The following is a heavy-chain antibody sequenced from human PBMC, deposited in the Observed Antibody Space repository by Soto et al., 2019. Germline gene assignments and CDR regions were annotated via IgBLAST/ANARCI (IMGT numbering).Heavy chain of an antibody. Sequence: GGSLRLSCAASGFTFSSYAMSWVRQAPGKGLEWVSAISGSGGSTYYADSVKGRFTISRDNSKNTLYLQMNSLRAEDTAVYYCAKPNPYSSSWRPIWFDPWGQGTLVTVSS. J-gene: IGHJ5*02. D-gene: IGHD6-13*01. CDR2: ISGSGGST. CDR3: AKPNPYSSSWRPIWFDP. V-gene: IGHV3-23*01. CDR1: GFTFSSYA.